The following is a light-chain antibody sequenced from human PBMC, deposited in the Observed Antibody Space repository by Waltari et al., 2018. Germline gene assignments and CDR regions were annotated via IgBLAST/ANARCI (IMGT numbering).Light chain of an antibody. CDR1: QSVDMY. V-gene: IGKV3-11*01. J-gene: IGKJ4*01. Sequence: SCRPRQSVDMYFAWYQQRPRQAPRLLIYATSNRATDIPGRFSGGGCETDFSLTISSLPPEDFVVYYCQQRRNWPLTFGGGTKVEI. CDR2: ATS. CDR3: QQRRNWPLT.